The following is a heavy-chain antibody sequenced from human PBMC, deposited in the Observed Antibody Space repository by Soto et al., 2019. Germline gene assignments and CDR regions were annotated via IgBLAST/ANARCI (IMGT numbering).Heavy chain of an antibody. Sequence: QVQLVESGGGLVKPGGSLRLSCAVSGFTFSDYYMSWIRQAPGKGLEWVSYISSSGDTIYYADSVKGRFAISRDNAKNSLYLQMSSLRAEGTAVYDCARSFMAYYYYPMDVWGQGTTVTVSS. V-gene: IGHV3-11*01. CDR1: GFTFSDYY. J-gene: IGHJ6*02. CDR2: ISSSGDTI. CDR3: ARSFMAYYYYPMDV. D-gene: IGHD3-10*01.